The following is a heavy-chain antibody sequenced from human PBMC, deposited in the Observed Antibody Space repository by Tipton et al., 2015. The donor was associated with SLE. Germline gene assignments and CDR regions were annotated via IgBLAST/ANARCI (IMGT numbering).Heavy chain of an antibody. D-gene: IGHD5-24*01. CDR1: GFTVGSHY. V-gene: IGHV3-53*05. J-gene: IGHJ6*02. Sequence: SLRLSYAASGFTVGSHYMSWVRQAPGKGLEWVSVIYSGGTTYYADSVKGRFIMSRDTSKNTLYLQMNSLRTEDTAVYYCARSLTGDGYYGLDVWGQGTTVSVSS. CDR2: IYSGGTT. CDR3: ARSLTGDGYYGLDV.